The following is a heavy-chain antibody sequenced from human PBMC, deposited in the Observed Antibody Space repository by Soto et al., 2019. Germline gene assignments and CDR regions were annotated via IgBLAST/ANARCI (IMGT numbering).Heavy chain of an antibody. CDR1: GGSFSGYY. CDR3: ARGVYDFWSGLYWYFDL. J-gene: IGHJ2*01. D-gene: IGHD3-3*01. CDR2: INHSGST. Sequence: SETLSLTCAVYGGSFSGYYCSWIRQPPGKGLEWIGEINHSGSTNYNPSLKSRVTISVDTSKNQFSLKLSSVTAADTAVYYCARGVYDFWSGLYWYFDLWGRGTLVTVSS. V-gene: IGHV4-34*01.